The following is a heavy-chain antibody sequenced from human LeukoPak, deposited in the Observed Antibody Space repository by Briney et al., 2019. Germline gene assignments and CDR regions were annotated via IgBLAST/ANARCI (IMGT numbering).Heavy chain of an antibody. CDR1: GYTFTDYY. CDR3: AKIQGYYFDY. Sequence: GASVKISCKASGYTFTDYYMHWVQQAPGKGLEWMGRVDPEDGETIYAEKFQGRVTITADTSTDTAHMELSSLRSEDTAVYYCAKIQGYYFDYWGQGTLVTVSS. V-gene: IGHV1-69-2*01. J-gene: IGHJ4*02. CDR2: VDPEDGET. D-gene: IGHD5-18*01.